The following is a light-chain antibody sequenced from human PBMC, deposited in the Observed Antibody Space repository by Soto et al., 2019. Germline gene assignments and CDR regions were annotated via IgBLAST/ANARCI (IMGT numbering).Light chain of an antibody. J-gene: IGLJ7*01. V-gene: IGLV7-46*01. Sequence: QTVVTQEPSLTVSPGGTVTLTCDSSTGAVTSGHYPYWFQQKPGQAPRTLIFDTNKKHSWTPARFSGSLLGGKAALTLSGAQPEDEAEYYCLLSYSGAVLVFGGGTQLTVL. CDR3: LLSYSGAVLV. CDR1: TGAVTSGHY. CDR2: DTN.